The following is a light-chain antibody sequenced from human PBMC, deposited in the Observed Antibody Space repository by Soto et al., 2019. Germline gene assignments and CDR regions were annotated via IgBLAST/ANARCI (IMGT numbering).Light chain of an antibody. CDR2: KAS. Sequence: DIQMTKYPSTLSASVGDRVTITCRASQSISSWLAWYQQKPGKAPKLLIYKASSLESGVPSRFSGSGSGTEFTLTISSLQPDDFATYYCQQYNSYPYTFGQGTKVDIK. V-gene: IGKV1-5*03. J-gene: IGKJ2*01. CDR3: QQYNSYPYT. CDR1: QSISSW.